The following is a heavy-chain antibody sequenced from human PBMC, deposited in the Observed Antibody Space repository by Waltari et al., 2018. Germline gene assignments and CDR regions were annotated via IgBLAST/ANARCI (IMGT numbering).Heavy chain of an antibody. CDR1: GFTFSSYE. CDR3: ARDSYTTGWGDQ. CDR2: SSRTVNTL. V-gene: IGHV3-48*03. Sequence: DVQLVESGGGLVQPGGSLTLSCVVSGFTFSSYEMNWVRQAPGKGMDWMSCSSRTVNTLNYSDSVKGLFTVSGDNAKNSLFLHMNDLRAEDTAVYYCARDSYTTGWGDQWGQGTLVSV. D-gene: IGHD6-19*01. J-gene: IGHJ4*02.